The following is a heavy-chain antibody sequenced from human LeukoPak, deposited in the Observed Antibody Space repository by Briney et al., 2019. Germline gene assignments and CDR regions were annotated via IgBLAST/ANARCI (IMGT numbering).Heavy chain of an antibody. CDR1: GFVFSTYG. D-gene: IGHD4-17*01. CDR2: IWSHGNTK. CDR3: ARDDDYDDHNTFDM. J-gene: IGHJ3*02. V-gene: IGHV3-33*01. Sequence: GGSLRLSCEASGFVFSTYGMHGVRQAPGKGLEWVAVIWSHGNTKKYADSVTGRFTISRDNSKNTLYLEMNTLRAEDTAVYYCARDDDYDDHNTFDMWGHGTMVTVSS.